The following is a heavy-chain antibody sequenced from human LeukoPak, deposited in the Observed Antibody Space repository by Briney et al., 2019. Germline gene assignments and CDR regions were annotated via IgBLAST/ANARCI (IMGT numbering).Heavy chain of an antibody. J-gene: IGHJ5*02. CDR2: ITGGHYAT. V-gene: IGHV3-23*01. D-gene: IGHD4-17*01. CDR3: TKDPNGDYIGAFDP. CDR1: GFSFSSFA. Sequence: GGSRRLSCAASGFSFSSFAMTWVRQAPGKGLEWVSSITGGHYATYNTDSVKGRFIISRDNAKNTLYLQMNSLRADDTAIYYCTKDPNGDYIGAFDPWGQGTLVTVSS.